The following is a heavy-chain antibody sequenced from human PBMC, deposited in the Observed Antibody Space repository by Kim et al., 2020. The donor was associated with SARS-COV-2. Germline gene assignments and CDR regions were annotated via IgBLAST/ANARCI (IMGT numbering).Heavy chain of an antibody. J-gene: IGHJ4*02. D-gene: IGHD6-13*01. CDR3: ARVAAAGKWFDY. Sequence: TYRPSFQGRVTISADKSSSTAYLQWSRLKASDTAMYYCARVAAAGKWFDYWGQGTLVTVSS. V-gene: IGHV5-51*01.